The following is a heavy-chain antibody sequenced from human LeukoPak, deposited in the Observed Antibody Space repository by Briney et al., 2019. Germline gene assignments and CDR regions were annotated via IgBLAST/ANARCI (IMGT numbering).Heavy chain of an antibody. J-gene: IGHJ4*02. CDR3: ARVATEGEFDY. Sequence: SLKLSCTVSGGTFSSYAISWVRQAPGQGLEWMGGIFPIFGTANYAQKFQGRVTITADESTSTAYMELSSLRSEDTAVYYCARVATEGEFDYWGQGTLVTVSS. CDR1: GGTFSSYA. CDR2: IFPIFGTA. V-gene: IGHV1-69*01. D-gene: IGHD5-12*01.